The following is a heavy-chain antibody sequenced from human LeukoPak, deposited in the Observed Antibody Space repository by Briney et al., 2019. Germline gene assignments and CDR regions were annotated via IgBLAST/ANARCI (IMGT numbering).Heavy chain of an antibody. CDR2: ISWNSGSI. CDR1: GFTFDDYA. D-gene: IGHD2-21*02. V-gene: IGHV3-9*01. Sequence: GRSLRLSCAASGFTFDDYAMHWVRQAPGKGLEWVSGISWNSGSIGYADSVKGRFTISRDNAKNSLYLQMNSLRAEDTALYYCAKDQHYGGDPRGDYYYGMDVWGQGTTVIVSS. CDR3: AKDQHYGGDPRGDYYYGMDV. J-gene: IGHJ6*02.